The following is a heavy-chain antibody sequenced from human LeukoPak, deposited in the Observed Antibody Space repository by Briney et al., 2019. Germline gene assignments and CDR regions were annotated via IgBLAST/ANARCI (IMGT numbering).Heavy chain of an antibody. J-gene: IGHJ4*02. CDR3: ARDGSGDGDYDY. D-gene: IGHD3-10*01. Sequence: PGGSLRLSCAASGFTFSSYWMSWVRQAPGKVLEWVANIKQDGSEKNYVDSVKGRFTISRDSAKNSLYLQMNSLRAEDTAVYYCARDGSGDGDYDYWGQGTLVTVSS. CDR2: IKQDGSEK. CDR1: GFTFSSYW. V-gene: IGHV3-7*01.